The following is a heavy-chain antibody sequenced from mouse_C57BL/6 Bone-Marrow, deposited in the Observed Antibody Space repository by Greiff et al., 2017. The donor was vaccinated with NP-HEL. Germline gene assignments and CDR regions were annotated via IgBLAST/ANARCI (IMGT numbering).Heavy chain of an antibody. D-gene: IGHD4-1*01. CDR3: AREGTGNWYFDV. CDR2: SRNKANDYTT. J-gene: IGHJ1*03. CDR1: GFTFSDFY. V-gene: IGHV7-1*01. Sequence: EVQRVESGGGLVQSGRSLRLSCATSGFTFSDFYMEWVRQAPGKGLEWIAASRNKANDYTTEYSASVKGRFIVSRDTSQSILYLQMNALRAEDTAIYYCAREGTGNWYFDVWGTGTTVTVSS.